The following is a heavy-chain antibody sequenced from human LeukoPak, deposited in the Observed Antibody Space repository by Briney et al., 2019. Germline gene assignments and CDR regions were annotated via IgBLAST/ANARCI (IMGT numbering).Heavy chain of an antibody. V-gene: IGHV4-30-2*01. CDR3: ARYHGNSDYFDY. Sequence: SETLSLTCAVSGGSISSGGYYWSWIRQPPGKGLEWIGYIYHSGSTYYNPSLKSRVTISVDRSKNQFSLKLSSVTAADTAVYYCARYHGNSDYFDYWGQGTLVTVSS. CDR1: GGSISSGGYY. CDR2: IYHSGST. J-gene: IGHJ4*02. D-gene: IGHD4-23*01.